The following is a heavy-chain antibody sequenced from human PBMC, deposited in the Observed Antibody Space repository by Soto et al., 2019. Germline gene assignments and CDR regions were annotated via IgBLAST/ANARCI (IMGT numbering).Heavy chain of an antibody. D-gene: IGHD3-9*01. Sequence: GGSLRLSCAASGFTFSSYWMSWVRQAPGKGLEWVANIKQDGSEKYYVDSVKGRFTISRDNAKNSLYLQMNSLRAEDTAVYYCARGPLLRYFDWLSYYWGQGTLVTVSS. J-gene: IGHJ4*02. CDR2: IKQDGSEK. CDR3: ARGPLLRYFDWLSYY. CDR1: GFTFSSYW. V-gene: IGHV3-7*01.